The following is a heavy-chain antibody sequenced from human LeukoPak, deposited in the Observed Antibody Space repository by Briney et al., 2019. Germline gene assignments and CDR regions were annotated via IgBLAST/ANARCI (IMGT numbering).Heavy chain of an antibody. CDR1: GGTFSSYA. CDR3: ARGSLDDSSGFAFDI. V-gene: IGHV1-69*04. CDR2: IIPILGIA. J-gene: IGHJ3*02. D-gene: IGHD3-22*01. Sequence: SVKVSCKASGGTFSSYAISWVRQAPGQGLEWMGRIIPILGIANYAQKFQGRVTITADKSTSTAYMELSSLRSEDTAVYYCARGSLDDSSGFAFDIWGQGTMVTVSS.